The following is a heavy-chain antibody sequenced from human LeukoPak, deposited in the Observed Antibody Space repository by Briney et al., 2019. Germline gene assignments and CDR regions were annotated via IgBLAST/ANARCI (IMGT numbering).Heavy chain of an antibody. CDR1: GGSISSYY. V-gene: IGHV4-34*01. J-gene: IGHJ4*02. CDR2: INHSGST. Sequence: SETLSLTCTVSGGSISSYYWSWIRQPPGKGLEWIGEINHSGSTNYNPSLKSRVTISVDTSKNQFSLKLSSVTAADTAVYYCANLGYDSDYWGQGTLVTVSS. D-gene: IGHD3-3*01. CDR3: ANLGYDSDY.